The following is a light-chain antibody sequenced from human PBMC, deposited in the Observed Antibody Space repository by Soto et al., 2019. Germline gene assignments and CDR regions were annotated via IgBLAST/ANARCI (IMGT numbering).Light chain of an antibody. CDR3: QQRINWPLT. V-gene: IGKV3-11*01. Sequence: EIVLTQSPATLSLSPGERATLSCRASQSVTNFLAWYQQKLGQAPRLLIYDASKRATGIPGRFSGSGSGTEFPLTLANLEPEDFAVYYCQQRINWPLTFGGGTKVEIK. CDR1: QSVTNF. J-gene: IGKJ4*01. CDR2: DAS.